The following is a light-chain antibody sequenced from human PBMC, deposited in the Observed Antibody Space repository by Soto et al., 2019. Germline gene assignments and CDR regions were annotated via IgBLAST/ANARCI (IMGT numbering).Light chain of an antibody. J-gene: IGKJ1*01. CDR2: GAS. CDR3: LQSYNTPPT. V-gene: IGKV1-39*01. CDR1: QSISYW. Sequence: DIQMTQSPPTLSASVGERVTITCRASQSISYWLAWYQQEPGKAPKLLIYGASSLQGGAPPRFSGSGSGTDFTLTITSLQPEDFATYFCLQSYNTPPTFGQGTRVET.